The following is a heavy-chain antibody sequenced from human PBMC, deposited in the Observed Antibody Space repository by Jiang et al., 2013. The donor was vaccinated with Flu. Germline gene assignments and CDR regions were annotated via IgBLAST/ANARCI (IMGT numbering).Heavy chain of an antibody. Sequence: LLKPSETLSLTCAVYGGSFSGSYWTWIRQSPGKGLEWIGEISHSGSAKYNPSLKSRVTVSVHRSEKHFSLKMSSVTAADTAVYYCAGDPRVSGMDVWGQGTTVTVSS. CDR3: AGDPRVSGMDV. J-gene: IGHJ6*02. V-gene: IGHV4-34*01. CDR1: GGSFSGSY. CDR2: ISHSGSA. D-gene: IGHD5/OR15-5a*01.